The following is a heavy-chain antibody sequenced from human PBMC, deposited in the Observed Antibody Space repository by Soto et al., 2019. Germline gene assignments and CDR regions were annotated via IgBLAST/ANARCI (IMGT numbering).Heavy chain of an antibody. D-gene: IGHD3-16*01. CDR1: GGSFSGYY. V-gene: IGHV4-34*01. Sequence: QVQLQQWGAGLLKPSETLSLTCAVYGGSFSGYYWSWIRQPPGKGLEWIGEINHSGSTNYNPSLKSRVTISVDTSKNQFSLKLSSVTAADTAVYYCARMDDNDFDYYCYGMDVWGQGTTVTVSS. CDR3: ARMDDNDFDYYCYGMDV. J-gene: IGHJ6*02. CDR2: INHSGST.